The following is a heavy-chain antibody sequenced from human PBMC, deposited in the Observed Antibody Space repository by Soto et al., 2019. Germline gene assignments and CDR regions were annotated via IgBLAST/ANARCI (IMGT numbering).Heavy chain of an antibody. CDR3: ARGKYYYGSGSYLYYYYGMDV. D-gene: IGHD3-10*01. CDR1: GGSFSGYY. Sequence: SETLSLTCAVYGGSFSGYYWSWIRQPPGKGLEWIGEINHSGSTNYNPSLKSRVTISVDTSKNQFSLKLSSVTAADTAVYYCARGKYYYGSGSYLYYYYGMDVWGQGTTVTVSS. V-gene: IGHV4-34*01. J-gene: IGHJ6*02. CDR2: INHSGST.